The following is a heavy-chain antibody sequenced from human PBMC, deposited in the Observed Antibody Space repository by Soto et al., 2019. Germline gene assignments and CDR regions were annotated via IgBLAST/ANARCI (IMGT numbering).Heavy chain of an antibody. CDR1: GGLFSSYA. CDR3: ARGGSGKFGLNNS. J-gene: IGHJ4*02. Sequence: QEQLVQSGAEVKKSGSSVKVSCKDTGGLFSSYAVSWVRQAPGQGLEWMGGIIPVFDTVYYAQKFQGRVTITADESTNTAYMELSSLRSEDTAMYYCARGGSGKFGLNNSGGRGTLVTVSS. CDR2: IIPVFDTV. V-gene: IGHV1-69*01. D-gene: IGHD2-15*01.